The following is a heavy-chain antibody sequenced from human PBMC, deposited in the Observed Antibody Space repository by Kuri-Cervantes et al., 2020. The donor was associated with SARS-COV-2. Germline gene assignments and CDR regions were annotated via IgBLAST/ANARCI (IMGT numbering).Heavy chain of an antibody. CDR2: INYAATT. CDR1: DDSISDFTYY. CDR3: ARHAIQWWTL. V-gene: IGHV4-39*01. D-gene: IGHD2-15*01. J-gene: IGHJ4*02. Sequence: ESLKISCTVSDDSISDFTYYWGWIRQSPGRGLEWLGSINYAATTYYNPSLTSRVSLSIDKSRSQFSLRVSSVTAADTAVYYCARHAIQWWTLRGQGTLVTVSS.